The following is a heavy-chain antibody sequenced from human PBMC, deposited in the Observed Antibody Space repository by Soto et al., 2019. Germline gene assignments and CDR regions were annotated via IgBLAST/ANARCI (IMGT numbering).Heavy chain of an antibody. CDR2: IKSKLDGGPT. V-gene: IGHV3-15*02. CDR3: TSSEKYYYYYGMDV. Sequence: EVHLVESGGALVKPGGSLRLSCAASGFTFSNAWMSWVRQAPGKGLELVGQIKSKLDGGPTDYAAPVKGRFTISRDDSKNTLYLQMNSLKTEDTAVYYCTSSEKYYYYYGMDVWGRGTTVTVSS. J-gene: IGHJ6*02. CDR1: GFTFSNAW.